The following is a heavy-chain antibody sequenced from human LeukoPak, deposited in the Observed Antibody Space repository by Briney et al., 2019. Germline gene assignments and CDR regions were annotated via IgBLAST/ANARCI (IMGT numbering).Heavy chain of an antibody. D-gene: IGHD3-10*01. CDR2: SSSTI. CDR3: ARDRSSYYYGSGSYDY. V-gene: IGHV3-48*01. Sequence: SSSTIYYADSVKGRFTISRDNAKNSLYLQMNSLRAEDTAVYYCARDRSSYYYGSGSYDYWGQGTLVTVSS. J-gene: IGHJ4*02.